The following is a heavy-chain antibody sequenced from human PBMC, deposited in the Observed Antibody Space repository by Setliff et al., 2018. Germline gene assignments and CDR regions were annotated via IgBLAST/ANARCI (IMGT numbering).Heavy chain of an antibody. D-gene: IGHD6-6*01. CDR3: ARGRNVAARLLDT. CDR1: GASINSLSW. V-gene: IGHV4-4*02. Sequence: SETLSLTCTVSGASINSLSWWSWVRQPPGKGLEWIGEIYHDGNDKYTPSVHYSPSLKSRVTISIDKSNNQFSLKLTSMTAADAAVYYCARGRNVAARLLDTWGQGSRVTVSS. J-gene: IGHJ5*02. CDR2: IYHDGND.